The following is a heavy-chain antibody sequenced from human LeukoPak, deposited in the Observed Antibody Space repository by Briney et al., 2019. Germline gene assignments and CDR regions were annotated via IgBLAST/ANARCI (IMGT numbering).Heavy chain of an antibody. CDR1: GDSVSSNSAA. V-gene: IGHV6-1*01. CDR3: ARDARGGWQTRRYYYYMDV. J-gene: IGHJ6*03. D-gene: IGHD6-19*01. Sequence: SQTLSLTCAISGDSVSSNSAAWNWIRQSPSRGLEWLGRTYYRSKWYNDYAVSVKSRITINPDTSKNQFSLQLNSVTPEDTAVYYCARDARGGWQTRRYYYYMDVWGKGTTVTVSS. CDR2: TYYRSKWYN.